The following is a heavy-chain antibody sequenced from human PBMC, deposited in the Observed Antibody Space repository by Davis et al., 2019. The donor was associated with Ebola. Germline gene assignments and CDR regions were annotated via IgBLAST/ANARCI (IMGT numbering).Heavy chain of an antibody. V-gene: IGHV3-30*02. CDR3: AQDMIEEGLSSPHPDFQH. Sequence: GESLKISCAASGFTFNTYGMHWVRQAPGKGLEWVAFIRYDGSNKYYEDSVKGRFAISRDNSKNTLYLQMYSLRAEDTAVYYCAQDMIEEGLSSPHPDFQHWGQGTLVTVSS. D-gene: IGHD3-22*01. CDR1: GFTFNTYG. CDR2: IRYDGSNK. J-gene: IGHJ1*01.